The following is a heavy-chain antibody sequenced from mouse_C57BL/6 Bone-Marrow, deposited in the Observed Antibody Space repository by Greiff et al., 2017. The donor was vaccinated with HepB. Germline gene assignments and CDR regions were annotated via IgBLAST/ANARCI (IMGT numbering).Heavy chain of an antibody. V-gene: IGHV5-2*01. CDR2: INSDGGST. CDR1: EYEFPSHD. Sequence: DVKLQESGGGLVQPGESLKLSCESNEYEFPSHDMSWVRKTPEKRLELVAAINSDGGSTYYPDTMERRFIISRDNTKKTLYLQMSSLRSEDTALYYCARHRLYDGYYVPFAYWGQGTLVTVSA. CDR3: ARHRLYDGYYVPFAY. J-gene: IGHJ3*01. D-gene: IGHD2-3*01.